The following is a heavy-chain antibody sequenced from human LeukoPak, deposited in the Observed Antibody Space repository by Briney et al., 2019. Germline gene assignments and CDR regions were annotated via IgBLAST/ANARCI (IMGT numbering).Heavy chain of an antibody. CDR2: IWYDGSNK. CDR3: ARGRRYCSSTSCYFWFDP. CDR1: GFTFSSYG. V-gene: IGHV3-33*01. D-gene: IGHD2-2*01. J-gene: IGHJ5*02. Sequence: PGRSLRLSCAASGFTFSSYGMHWVRQAPGKGLEWLAVIWYDGSNKYYADSVKGRFTISRDNSKNTLYMQMNSLRAEDTAVYYCARGRRYCSSTSCYFWFDPWGQGTLVTVSS.